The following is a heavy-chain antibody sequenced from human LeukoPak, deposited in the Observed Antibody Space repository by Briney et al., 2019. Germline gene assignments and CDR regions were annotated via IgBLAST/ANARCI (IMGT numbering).Heavy chain of an antibody. D-gene: IGHD2-2*01. CDR2: FDPEDGET. J-gene: IGHJ1*01. Sequence: ASVKVSCKVSGYTLTELSMHWVRQAPGKGLEWMGGFDPEDGETIYAQKFQGRVTMTEDKTTATAYMELRSLRSEATAVYYCATQMLSTPYSPHWGQGTLVTVSS. CDR1: GYTLTELS. V-gene: IGHV1-24*01. CDR3: ATQMLSTPYSPH.